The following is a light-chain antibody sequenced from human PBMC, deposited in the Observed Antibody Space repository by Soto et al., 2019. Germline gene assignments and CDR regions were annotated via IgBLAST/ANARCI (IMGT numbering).Light chain of an antibody. CDR1: NIGIKS. CDR3: QVWDTNSGGV. V-gene: IGLV3-21*04. CDR2: HDS. Sequence: SSELTQPPSVSVAPGKTARITCGGNNIGIKSVHWYQQKPGQAPVVVMYHDSDRPSGIPERFSGSNSGNTATLTIGRVEAGDEADYYCQVWDTNSGGVFGGGTKLTVL. J-gene: IGLJ3*02.